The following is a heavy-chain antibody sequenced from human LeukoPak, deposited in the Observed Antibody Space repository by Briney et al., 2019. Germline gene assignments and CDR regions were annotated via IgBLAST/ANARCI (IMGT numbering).Heavy chain of an antibody. D-gene: IGHD1-26*01. CDR1: GFTFKNSA. V-gene: IGHV3-23*01. CDR2: SSGTGATP. Sequence: SGGSLRLSCTASGFTFKNSAMTWVRQAPGKGLEWVSGFSSGTGATPLYAESVKGRFIISRDNSKNALYLQVSSLRDEDTAVYYCARVWWDSSYWYFDHWGRGTLVTVSS. CDR3: ARVWWDSSYWYFDH. J-gene: IGHJ2*01.